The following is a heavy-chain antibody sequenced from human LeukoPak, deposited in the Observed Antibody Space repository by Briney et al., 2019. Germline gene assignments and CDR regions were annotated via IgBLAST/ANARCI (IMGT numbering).Heavy chain of an antibody. CDR3: ARVRHYGSGSTPAYGMDV. J-gene: IGHJ6*02. Sequence: ASVKDSCKASGGTFSSYAISWVRQAPGQGLEWMGGIIPIFGTANYAQKFQGRVTITADESTSTAYMELSSLRSEDTAVYYCARVRHYGSGSTPAYGMDVWGQGTTVTVSS. CDR2: IIPIFGTA. D-gene: IGHD3-10*01. V-gene: IGHV1-69*13. CDR1: GGTFSSYA.